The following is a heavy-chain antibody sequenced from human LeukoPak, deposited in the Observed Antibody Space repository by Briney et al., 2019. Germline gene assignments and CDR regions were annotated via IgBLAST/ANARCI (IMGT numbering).Heavy chain of an antibody. D-gene: IGHD2-2*01. Sequence: GESLKISCKSSGYSFTNYWIGWVRQMPGKGLELLGIIYPADSDTRYSPSFVGQFTISVDKSINTAYLQWSSLRASDTAFYYCTSHTSGDWFDPWGQGTLVTVSS. CDR1: GYSFTNYW. CDR2: IYPADSDT. CDR3: TSHTSGDWFDP. V-gene: IGHV5-51*01. J-gene: IGHJ5*02.